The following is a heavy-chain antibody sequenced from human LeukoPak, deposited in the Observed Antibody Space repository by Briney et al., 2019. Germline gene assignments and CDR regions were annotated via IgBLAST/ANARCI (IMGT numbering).Heavy chain of an antibody. J-gene: IGHJ4*02. V-gene: IGHV1-18*01. CDR3: ARDGGIAGDQGIDY. CDR2: ISAYNGNT. D-gene: IGHD7-27*01. Sequence: ASVKVSCKASGCTFTSYGISWVRQAPGQGLEWMGWISAYNGNTNYAQKLQGRVTMTTDTSTSTAYMELRSLRSDDTAVYYCARDGGIAGDQGIDYWGQGTLVTVSS. CDR1: GCTFTSYG.